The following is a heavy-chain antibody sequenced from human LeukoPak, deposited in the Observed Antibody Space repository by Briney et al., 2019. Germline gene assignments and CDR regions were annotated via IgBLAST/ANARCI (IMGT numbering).Heavy chain of an antibody. V-gene: IGHV4-34*01. J-gene: IGHJ6*03. D-gene: IGHD6-19*01. CDR3: ARAVAGIFIYYYYMDV. Sequence: SETLSLTCTVSGGSISSYYWSWIRQPPGKGLEWLGEINHSGSTNYNPSLKSRVTISVDTSKNQFSPKLSSVTAADTAVYYCARAVAGIFIYYYYMDVWGKGTTVTISS. CDR1: GGSISSYY. CDR2: INHSGST.